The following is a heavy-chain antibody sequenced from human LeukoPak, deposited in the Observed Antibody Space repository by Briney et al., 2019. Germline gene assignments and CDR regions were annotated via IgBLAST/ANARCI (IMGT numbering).Heavy chain of an antibody. D-gene: IGHD3-10*01. CDR3: AKDRGFRFPIYYFDY. Sequence: GRSLRLSCAASGFTFSSYGMHWVCQAPGKGLEWVAVISYDGSNKYYADSVKGRFTISRDNSKNTLYLQMNSLRAEDTAVYYCAKDRGFRFPIYYFDYWGQGTLVTVSS. V-gene: IGHV3-30*18. CDR2: ISYDGSNK. J-gene: IGHJ4*02. CDR1: GFTFSSYG.